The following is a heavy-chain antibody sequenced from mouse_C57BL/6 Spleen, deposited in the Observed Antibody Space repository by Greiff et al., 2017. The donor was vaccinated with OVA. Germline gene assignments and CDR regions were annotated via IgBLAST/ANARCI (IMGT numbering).Heavy chain of an antibody. J-gene: IGHJ2*01. Sequence: VQLKQSGPVLVKPGASVKMSCKASGYTFTDYYMNWVKQSHGKSLEWIGVINPYNGGTSYNQKFKGKATLTVDKSSSTAYMELNSLTSEDSAVYYCAYDYDFDYWGQGTTLTVSS. CDR1: GYTFTDYY. V-gene: IGHV1-19*01. CDR3: AYDYDFDY. CDR2: INPYNGGT. D-gene: IGHD2-4*01.